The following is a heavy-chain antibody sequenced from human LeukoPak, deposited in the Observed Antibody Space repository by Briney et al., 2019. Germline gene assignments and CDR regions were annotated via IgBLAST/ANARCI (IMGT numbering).Heavy chain of an antibody. J-gene: IGHJ4*02. CDR2: ISGSGGST. D-gene: IGHD2-21*02. CDR1: GFTFSSYA. V-gene: IGHV3-23*01. CDR3: AKGLGAYCGGGCYWRVFDS. Sequence: GGSLRLSCAASGFTFSSYAMSWVRQAPGKGLEWVSAISGSGGSTYYADSVKGRFTISRDSSKSTMFLQMNSLRADDTAVYYCAKGLGAYCGGGCYWRVFDSWGQGTLVTVSS.